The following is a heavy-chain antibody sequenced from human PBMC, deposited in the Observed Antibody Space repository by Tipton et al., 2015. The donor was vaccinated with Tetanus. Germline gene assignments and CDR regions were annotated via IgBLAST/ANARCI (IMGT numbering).Heavy chain of an antibody. CDR3: ARFRTTVGY. D-gene: IGHD2/OR15-2a*01. J-gene: IGHJ4*02. V-gene: IGHV4-39*01. Sequence: TLSLTCTVSGGSISSSSYYWGWIRQPPGKGLEWIGSIYYSGSTYYNPPLKSRVTISVDTSKNQFSLKLSSVTAADTAVYYCARFRTTVGYWGQGTLVTVSS. CDR1: GGSISSSSYY. CDR2: IYYSGST.